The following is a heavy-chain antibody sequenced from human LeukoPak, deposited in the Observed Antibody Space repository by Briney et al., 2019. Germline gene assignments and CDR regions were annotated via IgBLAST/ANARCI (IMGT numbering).Heavy chain of an antibody. CDR2: INWNGGST. CDR3: ARVPADYYDSSGYFVLDAFDI. D-gene: IGHD3-22*01. J-gene: IGHJ3*02. V-gene: IGHV3-20*04. Sequence: PGGSLRLSCAASGFTFDDYGMSWVRQAPGKGLEWVSGINWNGGSTGYADSVKGRFTISRDNAKNSLYLQMNSLRAEDTALYYCARVPADYYDSSGYFVLDAFDIWGQGTMVTVSS. CDR1: GFTFDDYG.